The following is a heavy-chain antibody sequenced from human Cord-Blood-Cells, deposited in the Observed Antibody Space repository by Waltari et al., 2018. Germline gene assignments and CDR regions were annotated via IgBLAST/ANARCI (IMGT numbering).Heavy chain of an antibody. CDR1: GFTFSSYA. CDR2: ISGSGGST. CDR3: AKDRRYSSSLGWFDP. D-gene: IGHD6-13*01. Sequence: EVQLLASGGGLVQTGGSLRLSCAASGFTFSSYAMSCARQAPGKGLEWVSAISGSGGSTYYADSVKGRFTISRDNSKNTLYLQMNSLRAEDTAVYYCAKDRRYSSSLGWFDPWGQGTLVTVSS. J-gene: IGHJ5*02. V-gene: IGHV3-23*01.